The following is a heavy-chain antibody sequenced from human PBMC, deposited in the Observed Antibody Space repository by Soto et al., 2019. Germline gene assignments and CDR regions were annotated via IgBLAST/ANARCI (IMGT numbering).Heavy chain of an antibody. CDR3: ARLEGLATISYYFDF. CDR2: IYYRGNT. D-gene: IGHD3-3*01. J-gene: IGHJ4*02. V-gene: IGHV4-39*01. CDR1: GDSINSDKYY. Sequence: SETLSLTCSVSGDSINSDKYYWGWIRQPPGKGLEWIGSIYYRGNTYYNPSLQTRVTISLDKSKSQFSLRLNPVTAADSAVYFCARLEGLATISYYFDFWGQGAQVTVSS.